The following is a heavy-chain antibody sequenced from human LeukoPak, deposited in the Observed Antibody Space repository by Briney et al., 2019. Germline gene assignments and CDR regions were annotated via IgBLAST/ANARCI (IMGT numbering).Heavy chain of an antibody. CDR2: INHSGST. D-gene: IGHD7-27*01. CDR1: GFTFSSYE. CDR3: ARGRRLWGTYYYYMDV. Sequence: LRLSCAASGFTFSSYEMNWIRQPPGKGLEWIGEINHSGSTNYNPSLKSRVTISVDTSKNQFSLKLTSVTAADTAVYYCARGRRLWGTYYYYMDVWDKGTTVTVSS. V-gene: IGHV4-34*01. J-gene: IGHJ6*03.